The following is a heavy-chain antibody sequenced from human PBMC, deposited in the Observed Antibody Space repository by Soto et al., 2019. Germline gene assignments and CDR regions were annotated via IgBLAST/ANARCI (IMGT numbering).Heavy chain of an antibody. Sequence: QVQLVESGGGVVKPGRSRRLSFAASGLPFRSYAMPWVRKPPGKGLEWVAVISYDGSNKYYADSVKGRFTISRDNSKNTLYLQMNSLRAEDTAVYYCARDYGDYGDYSDYWGQGTLVTVSS. J-gene: IGHJ4*02. V-gene: IGHV3-30-3*01. CDR2: ISYDGSNK. CDR3: ARDYGDYGDYSDY. D-gene: IGHD4-17*01. CDR1: GLPFRSYA.